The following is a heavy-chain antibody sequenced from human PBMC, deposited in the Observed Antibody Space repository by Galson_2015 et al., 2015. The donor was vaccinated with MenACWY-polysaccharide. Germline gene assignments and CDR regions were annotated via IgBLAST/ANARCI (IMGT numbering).Heavy chain of an antibody. CDR2: IERKTDGGTT. CDR3: TTRGYDSSGYYYEDS. V-gene: IGHV3-15*04. D-gene: IGHD3-22*01. CDR1: GFAFSNAW. Sequence: SLRLCCAASGFAFSNAWMSWVRDAPGKGLEWVGRIERKTDGGTTDYAAPVKGRFTISRDDSKNTLYLQMNSLKTEDTAVYYCTTRGYDSSGYYYEDSWGRGTLVTVSS. J-gene: IGHJ4*02.